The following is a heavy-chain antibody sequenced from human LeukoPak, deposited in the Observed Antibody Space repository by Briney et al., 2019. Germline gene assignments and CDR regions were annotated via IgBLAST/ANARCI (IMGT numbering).Heavy chain of an antibody. D-gene: IGHD6-13*01. CDR1: GFTFSDYY. CDR2: ISSSGSTI. Sequence: PGGSLRLSCAASGFTFSDYYMSWIRQAPGRGLQWVSYISSSGSTIYYADSVKGRFTISRDNAKNSLYLQMNSLRAEDTAVYYCARAGSSSWYLFDYWGQGTLVTVSS. J-gene: IGHJ4*02. V-gene: IGHV3-11*04. CDR3: ARAGSSSWYLFDY.